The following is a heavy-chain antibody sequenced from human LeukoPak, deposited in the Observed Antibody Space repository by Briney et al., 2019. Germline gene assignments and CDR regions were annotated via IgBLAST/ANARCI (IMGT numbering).Heavy chain of an antibody. CDR3: ARDPYDILTGYWFDY. V-gene: IGHV3-30-3*01. D-gene: IGHD3-9*01. Sequence: GRSLRLSCAASGFTFSSYAMHWVRQAPGKGLEWVAVISHDGSNKYYADSVKGRFTISRDNSKNTLYLQMNSLRAEDTAVYYCARDPYDILTGYWFDYWGQGTLVTVSS. CDR1: GFTFSSYA. CDR2: ISHDGSNK. J-gene: IGHJ4*02.